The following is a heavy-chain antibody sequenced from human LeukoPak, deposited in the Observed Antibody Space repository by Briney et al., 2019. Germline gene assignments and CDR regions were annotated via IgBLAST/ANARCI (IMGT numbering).Heavy chain of an antibody. Sequence: GGSLRLSCAASGFTFSNYAIHWVRQAPGKGLEWVAFISYDGSNKHYADSVKGRFTISRDNSKNTLYLQMNSLRPEDTAVYYCARHKITHPFGPWGQGTVVTVSS. CDR3: ARHKITHPFGP. V-gene: IGHV3-30-3*01. J-gene: IGHJ5*02. D-gene: IGHD3-16*01. CDR1: GFTFSNYA. CDR2: ISYDGSNK.